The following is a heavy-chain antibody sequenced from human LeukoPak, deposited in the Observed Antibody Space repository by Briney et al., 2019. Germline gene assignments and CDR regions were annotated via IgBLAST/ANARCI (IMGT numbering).Heavy chain of an antibody. CDR1: GFTFSTYW. CDR3: ARASTTVPNLLDH. D-gene: IGHD4-17*01. Sequence: GGSLRLSCAASGFTFSTYWMHWVRQAPGKGLVWVARIKGDGSSTIYADSVKGRFTISRDNSKNTLYLQTSSLRAEDTAVCYCARASTTVPNLLDHWGRGTLVTVSS. V-gene: IGHV3-74*01. J-gene: IGHJ4*02. CDR2: IKGDGSST.